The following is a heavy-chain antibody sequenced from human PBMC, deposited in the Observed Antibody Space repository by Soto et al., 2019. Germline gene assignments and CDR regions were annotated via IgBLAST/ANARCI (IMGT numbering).Heavy chain of an antibody. CDR3: CWCGSINYYFNQ. Sequence: EVQLVESGGELVKTGGSLRLSCTASGLKFSDAWMSWVRQVPGKGLEWVGRMKSEGSGGTTEYAAPVKGRFTISRDDSKNTVYLQMNSLKTEDTAMYYCCWCGSINYYFNQWGQGTLVTVS. V-gene: IGHV3-15*01. CDR1: GLKFSDAW. D-gene: IGHD2-8*01. CDR2: MKSEGSGGTT. J-gene: IGHJ4*02.